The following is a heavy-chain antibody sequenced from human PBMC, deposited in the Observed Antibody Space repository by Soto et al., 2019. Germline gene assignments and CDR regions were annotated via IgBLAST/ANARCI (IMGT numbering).Heavy chain of an antibody. J-gene: IGHJ4*02. D-gene: IGHD2-15*01. V-gene: IGHV4-34*01. CDR3: ARSESVVAATRLFDY. Sequence: QVQLQQWGAGLLKPSETLSLTCAVYGGSFSGYYWSWIRQPPGKGLEWIGEINHSGSTNYNPSLKSRVTISVDTSKNQFSLKLSSVTAADTAVYYCARSESVVAATRLFDYWGQGTLVTVSS. CDR1: GGSFSGYY. CDR2: INHSGST.